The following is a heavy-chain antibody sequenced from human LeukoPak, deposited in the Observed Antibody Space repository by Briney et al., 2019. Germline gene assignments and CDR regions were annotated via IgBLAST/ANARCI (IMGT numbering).Heavy chain of an antibody. CDR3: ARLTGPGAFDI. CDR2: IYYSGST. Sequence: SSETLSLTCTVSGGSTSSYYWSWLRQPPGKGLEWIGYIYYSGSTNYNPSLKSRVTISVDTSKNQFSLKLSSVTAADTAVYYCARLTGPGAFDIWGQGTMVTVSS. CDR1: GGSTSSYY. V-gene: IGHV4-59*01. D-gene: IGHD3-9*01. J-gene: IGHJ3*02.